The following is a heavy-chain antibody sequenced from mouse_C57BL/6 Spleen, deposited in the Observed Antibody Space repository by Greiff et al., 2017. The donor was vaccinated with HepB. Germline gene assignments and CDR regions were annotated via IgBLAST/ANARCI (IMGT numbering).Heavy chain of an antibody. CDR2: ISGGGGNT. V-gene: IGHV5-9*01. CDR3: ARQGRGYFDV. Sequence: EVQLQESGGGLVKPGGSLKLSCGASGFTFSSYTMSWVRQTPEKRLEWVATISGGGGNTYYPDSVKGRFTISRDNAKNTLYLQMSSLRSEDTALYYCARQGRGYFDVWGTGTTVTVSS. J-gene: IGHJ1*03. CDR1: GFTFSSYT.